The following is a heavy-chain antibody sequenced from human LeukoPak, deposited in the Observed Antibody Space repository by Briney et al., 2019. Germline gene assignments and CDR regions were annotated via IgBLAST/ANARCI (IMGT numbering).Heavy chain of an antibody. CDR3: AKGEYSSGWPY. D-gene: IGHD6-19*01. J-gene: IGHJ4*02. CDR2: ISGSGGST. V-gene: IGHV3-23*01. CDR1: GFTFSSYA. Sequence: GGSLRLSCAASGFTFSSYAMSWVRQAPGKGLEWVSAISGSGGSTYYADSVKGRFTISRDNSKNTLYLQMNGLRAEDTAVYYCAKGEYSSGWPYWGQGTLVTVSS.